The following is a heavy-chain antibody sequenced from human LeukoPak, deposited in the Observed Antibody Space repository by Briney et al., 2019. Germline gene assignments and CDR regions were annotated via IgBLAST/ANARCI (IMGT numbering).Heavy chain of an antibody. CDR1: GRSLSSSSYY. CDR2: IYYSGST. J-gene: IGHJ6*01. Sequence: PSETMSPTCTVSGRSLSSSSYYWGWIRQPPGKGLDWIGSIYYSGSTYYNPSLKNRVTISVDTSKNQYSLKLSSVTAADTAGYCCAILEVGNSVEEAAAEEYYFPYWGQGTKVTASS. V-gene: IGHV4-39*01. D-gene: IGHD2/OR15-2a*01. CDR3: AILEVGNSVEEAAAEEYYFPY.